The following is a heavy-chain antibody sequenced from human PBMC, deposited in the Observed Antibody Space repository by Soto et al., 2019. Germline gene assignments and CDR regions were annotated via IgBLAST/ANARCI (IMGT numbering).Heavy chain of an antibody. CDR1: GGSVSSGSYY. CDR2: IYYSGST. V-gene: IGHV4-61*01. Sequence: QVQLQESGPGLVKPSETLSLTCTVSGGSVSSGSYYWSWIRQPPGKGLEWIGYIYYSGSTNYNPSLKSRVPISVDTSKNQFSLKLSSVTAADTAVYYCARDLDYYDSSGYYRQNAFDIWGQGTMVTVSS. J-gene: IGHJ3*02. D-gene: IGHD3-22*01. CDR3: ARDLDYYDSSGYYRQNAFDI.